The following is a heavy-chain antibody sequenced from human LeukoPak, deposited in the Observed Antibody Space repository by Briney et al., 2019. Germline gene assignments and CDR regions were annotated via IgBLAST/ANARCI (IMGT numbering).Heavy chain of an antibody. J-gene: IGHJ4*02. Sequence: PGGSLRLSCAASGFTFSSYSMNWVRQAPGKGLEWVAVISYDGSNKYYADSVKGRFTISRDNSKNTLYLQMNSLRAEDTAVYYCAKGSKWELPLDYWGQGTLVTVSS. V-gene: IGHV3-30*18. CDR1: GFTFSSYS. CDR2: ISYDGSNK. D-gene: IGHD1-26*01. CDR3: AKGSKWELPLDY.